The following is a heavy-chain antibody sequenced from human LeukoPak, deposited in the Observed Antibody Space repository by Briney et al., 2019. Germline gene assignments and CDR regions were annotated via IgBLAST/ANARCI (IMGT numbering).Heavy chain of an antibody. Sequence: GGSLRLSCAVSGFTFSNYAMSWVRQAPGKGLEWVSAISGSGASTYYPDSVKGRFTISRDNSKNTLYLQMNSLRAEDTAKYYCAKTRPSSGWAVDYWGQGTLVTVSS. CDR3: AKTRPSSGWAVDY. D-gene: IGHD6-19*01. V-gene: IGHV3-23*01. CDR1: GFTFSNYA. J-gene: IGHJ4*02. CDR2: ISGSGAST.